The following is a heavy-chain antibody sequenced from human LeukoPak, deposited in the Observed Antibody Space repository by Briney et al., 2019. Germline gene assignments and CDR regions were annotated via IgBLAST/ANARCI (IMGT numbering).Heavy chain of an antibody. J-gene: IGHJ5*02. Sequence: PSETLSLTRAVYGGSFSGYYWSWIRQPPGKGLEWIGEINHSGSTNYNPSLKSRVTISVDTSKNQFSLKLSSVTAADTAVYYCATQGARNCSGGSCRYSWFDPWGQGTLVTVSS. CDR3: ATQGARNCSGGSCRYSWFDP. CDR1: GGSFSGYY. CDR2: INHSGST. D-gene: IGHD2-15*01. V-gene: IGHV4-34*01.